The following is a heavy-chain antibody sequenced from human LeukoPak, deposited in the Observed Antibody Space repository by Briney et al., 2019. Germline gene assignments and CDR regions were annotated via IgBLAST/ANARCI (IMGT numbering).Heavy chain of an antibody. D-gene: IGHD3-16*02. CDR3: ARDFVEQAGYAFDI. CDR1: GFTFSSYA. Sequence: GRSLRLSCAASGFTFSSYAMHWVRQAPGKGLEWVAVISYDGSNKYYADPVKGRFTISRDNSKNTLYLQMNSLRAEDTAVYYCARDFVEQAGYAFDIWGQGTMVTVSS. CDR2: ISYDGSNK. V-gene: IGHV3-30-3*01. J-gene: IGHJ3*02.